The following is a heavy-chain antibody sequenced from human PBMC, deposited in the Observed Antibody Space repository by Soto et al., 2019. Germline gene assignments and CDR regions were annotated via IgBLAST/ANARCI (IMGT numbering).Heavy chain of an antibody. V-gene: IGHV1-18*01. Sequence: ASVKVSCKASGYTFTIYGISWVRQAPGQGLEWMGWISAYNGNTNYAQKLQGRVTMTTDTSTSTAYMELRSLRSDDTAVYYCAREVYGAYPEAFEICCQETMVTVS. CDR3: AREVYGAYPEAFEI. CDR1: GYTFTIYG. J-gene: IGHJ3*02. D-gene: IGHD4-17*01. CDR2: ISAYNGNT.